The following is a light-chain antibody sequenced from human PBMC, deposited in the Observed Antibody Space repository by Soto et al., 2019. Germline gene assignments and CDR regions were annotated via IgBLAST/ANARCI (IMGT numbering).Light chain of an antibody. CDR3: QQYGSSGT. Sequence: EIVLTQSPGTLSLSPGERATLSCRASQSVSSSYLAWYQQKPGQAPRLLIYGASSRATGIPDRFSGSGSGTEFTLTIRRLEPEDFAVYYCQQYGSSGTFGQGTKLDIK. CDR2: GAS. CDR1: QSVSSSY. J-gene: IGKJ1*01. V-gene: IGKV3-20*01.